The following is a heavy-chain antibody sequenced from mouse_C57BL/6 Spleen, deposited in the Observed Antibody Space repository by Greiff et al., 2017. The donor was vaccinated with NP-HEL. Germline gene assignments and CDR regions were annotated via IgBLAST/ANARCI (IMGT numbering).Heavy chain of an antibody. J-gene: IGHJ3*01. V-gene: IGHV1-80*01. CDR2: IYPGDGDT. CDR3: ARLWDAWFAY. Sequence: VQLQQSGAELVKPGASVKISCKASGYAFSSYWMNWVKQRPGKGLEWIGQIYPGDGDTNYNGKVKGKATLTADKSSSTAYMQLSILTSEDSAVYFCARLWDAWFAYWGQGTLVTVSA. D-gene: IGHD4-1*01. CDR1: GYAFSSYW.